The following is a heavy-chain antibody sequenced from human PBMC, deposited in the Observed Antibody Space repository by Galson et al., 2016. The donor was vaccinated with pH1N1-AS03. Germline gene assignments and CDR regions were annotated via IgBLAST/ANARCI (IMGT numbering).Heavy chain of an antibody. CDR1: GFSLRTCW. D-gene: IGHD6-19*01. V-gene: IGHV3-7*03. CDR2: INHDGGEK. J-gene: IGHJ4*02. Sequence: SLRLSCAASGFSLRTCWMTWARQAPGKGLEWVANINHDGGEKYYVDSVKGRFTIPRDNAKNSLFLQMASLRAEDTAVYFCARMQWLLPQYYFNCWGQGTLVTVSS. CDR3: ARMQWLLPQYYFNC.